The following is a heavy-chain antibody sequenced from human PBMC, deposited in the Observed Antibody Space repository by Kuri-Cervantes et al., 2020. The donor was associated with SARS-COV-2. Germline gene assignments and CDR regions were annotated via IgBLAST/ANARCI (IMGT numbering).Heavy chain of an antibody. CDR1: GFTFSSYA. CDR2: ISYDGSNK. D-gene: IGHD1-26*01. J-gene: IGHJ4*02. Sequence: GESLKISCAASGFTFSSYAMHWVRQAPGKGLEWVAVISYDGSNKYHADSVEGRFTISRDNAKNSLYLQMNSLGAEDTAVYYCATDSGSYRSSQDQDYWGQGTLVTVSS. CDR3: ATDSGSYRSSQDQDY. V-gene: IGHV3-30*07.